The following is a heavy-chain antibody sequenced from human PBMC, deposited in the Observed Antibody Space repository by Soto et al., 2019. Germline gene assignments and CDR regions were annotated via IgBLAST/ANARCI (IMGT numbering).Heavy chain of an antibody. CDR3: ARGQWLRWCYYDGMDV. J-gene: IGHJ6*02. CDR1: GGSFSGYY. CDR2: INHSGST. Sequence: QVQLQQWGAGLLKPSETLSLTCAVYGGSFSGYYWSWIRQPPGKGLEWIGEINHSGSTNYNPSLKSRVNRSVATSKNQFSLKLSSVTSADTAVYYRARGQWLRWCYYDGMDVWGQGTTVTVSS. V-gene: IGHV4-34*01. D-gene: IGHD5-12*01.